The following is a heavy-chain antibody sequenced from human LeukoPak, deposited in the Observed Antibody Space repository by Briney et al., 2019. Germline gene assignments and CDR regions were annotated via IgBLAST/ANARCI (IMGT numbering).Heavy chain of an antibody. CDR1: GFTFSSYA. J-gene: IGHJ4*02. D-gene: IGHD3-9*01. V-gene: IGHV3-23*01. CDR3: AKDILRYFDWHEADYFDY. Sequence: GGSLRLSCAASGFTFSSYAMSWVRQAPGKGLEWVSAISGSGGSTYYADSVKGRFTISRDNSKNTLYLQMNSLRAEDTAVYYCAKDILRYFDWHEADYFDYWGQGTLVTVSS. CDR2: ISGSGGST.